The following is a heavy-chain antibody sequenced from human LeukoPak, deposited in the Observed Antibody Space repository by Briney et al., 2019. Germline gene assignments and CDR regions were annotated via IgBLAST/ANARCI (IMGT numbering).Heavy chain of an antibody. D-gene: IGHD2-15*01. J-gene: IGHJ4*02. CDR2: INTNTGNP. CDR3: ARDVIGGRGGLNY. Sequence: PRASVKVSCKTSGYTFTTYAINWVRQAPGQGLEWMGWINTNTGNPTYAQGFTGRFVFSLDTSVSTAYLQISSLKAEDTAVYYCARDVIGGRGGLNYWGQGTLVTVSS. V-gene: IGHV7-4-1*02. CDR1: GYTFTTYA.